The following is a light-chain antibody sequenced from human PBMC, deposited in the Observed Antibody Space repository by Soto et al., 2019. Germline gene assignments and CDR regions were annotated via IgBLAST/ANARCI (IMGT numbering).Light chain of an antibody. Sequence: EIVLTQSTGTLSLCPGERASLSYRASQSVSSSYLAWYQQKPGQAPRLLIYGASSRATGIPDRFSGSGSGTDFTLTISRLEPEDFAVYYCQQYGSSPPITFGQGTRLEIK. CDR2: GAS. J-gene: IGKJ5*01. CDR1: QSVSSSY. V-gene: IGKV3-20*01. CDR3: QQYGSSPPIT.